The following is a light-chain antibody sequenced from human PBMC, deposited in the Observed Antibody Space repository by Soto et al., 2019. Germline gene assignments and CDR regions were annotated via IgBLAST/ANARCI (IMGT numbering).Light chain of an antibody. CDR3: QQSYRTPYT. CDR1: QDISTY. V-gene: IGKV1-39*01. CDR2: ASS. Sequence: DIQMTQSPSSLSASVGDRVTITCGASQDISTYLVWYQQRQGKAPKLLIYASSNLVSGVPSRFTGSGSGTEFTLTISSLQPEDFATYYCQQSYRTPYTFGQGTKVDIK. J-gene: IGKJ2*01.